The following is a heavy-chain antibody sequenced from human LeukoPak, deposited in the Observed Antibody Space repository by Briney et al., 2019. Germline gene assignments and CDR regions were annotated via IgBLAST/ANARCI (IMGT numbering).Heavy chain of an antibody. D-gene: IGHD3-10*01. J-gene: IGHJ4*02. CDR2: IYYSGST. CDR1: GGSISSSSYY. V-gene: IGHV4-39*07. Sequence: HSETLSLTCTVSGGSISSSSYYWGWIRQPPGKGLEWIGSIYYSGSTYYNPSLKSRVTISVDTSKNQFSLKLSSVTAADTAVYYCARGDRGGKGYMVRGVTYFDYWGQGTLVTVSS. CDR3: ARGDRGGKGYMVRGVTYFDY.